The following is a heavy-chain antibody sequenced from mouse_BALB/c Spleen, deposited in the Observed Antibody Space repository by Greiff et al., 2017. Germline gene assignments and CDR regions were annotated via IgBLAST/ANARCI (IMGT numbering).Heavy chain of an antibody. CDR1: GYSITSGYY. Sequence: DVKLQESGPGLVKPSQSLSLTCSVTGYSITSGYYWNWIRQFPGNKLEWMGYISYDGSNNYNPSLKNRISITRDTSKNQFFLKLNSVTTEDTATYYCASLDSSGYAWFAYWGQGTLVTVSA. V-gene: IGHV3-6*02. D-gene: IGHD3-2*01. J-gene: IGHJ3*01. CDR3: ASLDSSGYAWFAY. CDR2: ISYDGSN.